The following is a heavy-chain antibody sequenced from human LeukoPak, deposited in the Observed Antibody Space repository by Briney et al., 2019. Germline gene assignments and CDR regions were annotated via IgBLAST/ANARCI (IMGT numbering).Heavy chain of an antibody. J-gene: IGHJ3*02. D-gene: IGHD6-19*01. CDR3: ARYGSGKEDDAFDI. CDR1: GFTFSRYW. V-gene: IGHV3-7*01. Sequence: GGSLRLSCAASGFTFSRYWMSWVRQAPGKGLEWVANIKQDGSEKYYVDSVKGRFTISRDNAKNSLYLQMNSLRAEDTAVYYCARYGSGKEDDAFDIWGQGTMVTVSS. CDR2: IKQDGSEK.